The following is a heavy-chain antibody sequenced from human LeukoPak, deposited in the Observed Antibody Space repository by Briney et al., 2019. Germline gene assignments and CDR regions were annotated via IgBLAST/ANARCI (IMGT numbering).Heavy chain of an antibody. CDR1: GGTFSSYA. J-gene: IGHJ6*02. CDR2: IIPIFGTA. CDR3: ARVKDYYGSGSYPRRGYYYGMDV. V-gene: IGHV1-69*01. Sequence: SVKVSCKASGGTFSSYAISWARQAPGQGLEWMGGIIPIFGTANYAQKFQGRVTITADESTSTAYMELSSLRSDDTAVYYCARVKDYYGSGSYPRRGYYYGMDVWGQGTTVTVSS. D-gene: IGHD3-10*01.